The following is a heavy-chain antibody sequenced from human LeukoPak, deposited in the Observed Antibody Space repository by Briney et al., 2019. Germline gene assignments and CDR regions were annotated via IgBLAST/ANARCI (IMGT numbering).Heavy chain of an antibody. D-gene: IGHD5-12*01. CDR1: GYSFTTHW. V-gene: IGHV5-51*01. CDR3: ARGDTEVATTADY. CDR2: LHPGDSDT. Sequence: GESLKISCKASGYSFTTHWIGWVRQMPGKGLEWMGILHPGDSDTRYSPSFQGQVTISADKSISTAYLQWSSLKASDTAMYYCARGDTEVATTADYWGQGTLVTVSS. J-gene: IGHJ4*02.